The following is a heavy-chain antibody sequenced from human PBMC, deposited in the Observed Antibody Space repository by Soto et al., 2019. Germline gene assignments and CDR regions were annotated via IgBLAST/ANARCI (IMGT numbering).Heavy chain of an antibody. CDR3: AKVDTAMVTEKYRHLPDY. CDR1: GFTFSSYA. Sequence: PGWSLRLSCAASGFTFSSYAMSWVRQAPGKGLEWVSAISGSGGSTYYADSVKGRFTISRDNSKNTLYLQMNSLRAEDTAVYYCAKVDTAMVTEKYRHLPDYWGQGTLVTVSS. D-gene: IGHD5-18*01. J-gene: IGHJ4*02. V-gene: IGHV3-23*01. CDR2: ISGSGGST.